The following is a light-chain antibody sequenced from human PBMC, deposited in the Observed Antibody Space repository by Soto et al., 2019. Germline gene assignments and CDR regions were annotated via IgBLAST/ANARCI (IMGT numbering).Light chain of an antibody. CDR1: TGVVTSGHY. J-gene: IGLJ2*01. CDR2: DIN. CDR3: LLTYRGSRV. Sequence: QAVVTQEPSLTVSPGGTVTLTCGSSTGVVTSGHYPYWFQQKPGQGPRTLIYDINRKHSWTPARLSGSLLGGKAALTLSGAQPEDEAEYYCLLTYRGSRVFGGGTKLTVL. V-gene: IGLV7-46*01.